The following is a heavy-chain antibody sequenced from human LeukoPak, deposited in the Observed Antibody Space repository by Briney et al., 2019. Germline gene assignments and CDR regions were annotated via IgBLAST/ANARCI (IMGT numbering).Heavy chain of an antibody. D-gene: IGHD4-17*01. CDR2: FYTSGKA. Sequence: PSETLSLTCSVSGGSISSYYWSWIRQPAGKGLGYIGRFYTSGKADYNPSLKSRVTVSLDVSKNQFFLRLRSATAADTAVYYCAKSYGDHGMDVWGQGTTVTVSS. CDR1: GGSISSYY. V-gene: IGHV4-4*07. J-gene: IGHJ6*02. CDR3: AKSYGDHGMDV.